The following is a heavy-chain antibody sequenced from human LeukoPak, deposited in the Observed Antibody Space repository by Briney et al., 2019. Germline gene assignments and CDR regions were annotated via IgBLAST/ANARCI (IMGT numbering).Heavy chain of an antibody. V-gene: IGHV3-74*01. J-gene: IGHJ4*02. D-gene: IGHD6-19*01. CDR3: ARDPSGWHSMDY. CDR1: EFSFSSYW. Sequence: GGSLRLSCAAPEFSFSSYWMHWVRQAPGKGLVWVSRISPDGSSASYADSVRGRFTISRDNAKNTLYLQMNSLRAEETAVYYCARDPSGWHSMDYWGQGILVTVSS. CDR2: ISPDGSSA.